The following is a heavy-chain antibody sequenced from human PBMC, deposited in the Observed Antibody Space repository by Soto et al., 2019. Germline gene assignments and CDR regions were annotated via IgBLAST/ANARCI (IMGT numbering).Heavy chain of an antibody. V-gene: IGHV3-30-3*01. CDR3: ARDRDAFDI. CDR1: GFTFSSYA. J-gene: IGHJ3*02. CDR2: ISYDGSNK. Sequence: QVQLVESGGGVVQPGRSLRLSCAASGFTFSSYAMHLVRQAPGKGLEWVAVISYDGSNKYYADSVKGRFTISRDNSKNTLYLQMNSLRAEDTAVYYCARDRDAFDIWGQGTMVTVSS.